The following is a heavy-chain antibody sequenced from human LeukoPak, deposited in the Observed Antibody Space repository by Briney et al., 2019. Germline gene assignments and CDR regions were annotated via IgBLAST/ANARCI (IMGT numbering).Heavy chain of an antibody. V-gene: IGHV1-2*02. CDR2: INPNSGVT. Sequence: GASVKVSCKAPGYTFTGYYMHWVRQAPGQGLEWMGWINPNSGVTNYAQKFQGRVTMTRDTSISTAYMELSRLRSDDTAVYYCARGGVDGRDGYNCGYWGQGTLVTVSS. CDR3: ARGGVDGRDGYNCGY. D-gene: IGHD5-24*01. J-gene: IGHJ4*02. CDR1: GYTFTGYY.